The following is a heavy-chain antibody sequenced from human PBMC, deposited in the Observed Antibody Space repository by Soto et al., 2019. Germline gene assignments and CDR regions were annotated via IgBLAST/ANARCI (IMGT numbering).Heavy chain of an antibody. CDR3: AREVVVVPAARGAFDI. V-gene: IGHV1-2*04. Sequence: ASVKVSCKASGYTFTGYYMHWVRQAPGQGLEWMGWINPNSGGTNYAQKFQGWVTMTRDTSISTAYMELSRLRSDDTAVYYCAREVVVVPAARGAFDIWGQGTMVTVSS. D-gene: IGHD2-2*01. J-gene: IGHJ3*02. CDR1: GYTFTGYY. CDR2: INPNSGGT.